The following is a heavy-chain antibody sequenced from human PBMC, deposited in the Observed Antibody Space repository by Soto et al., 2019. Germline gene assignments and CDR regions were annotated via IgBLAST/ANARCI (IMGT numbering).Heavy chain of an antibody. CDR1: GFTFGDYG. J-gene: IGHJ6*02. D-gene: IGHD2-15*01. Sequence: PGGSLRLSCTASGFTFGDYGMSWFRQAPGTGLEWVGFIRSRADGGTAEYAASVKGRFTISRDDSKSIAYLQMNSLKTEDTAVYYCTRDGMVALYGMDVWGQGTMVTVSS. CDR2: IRSRADGGTA. V-gene: IGHV3-49*03. CDR3: TRDGMVALYGMDV.